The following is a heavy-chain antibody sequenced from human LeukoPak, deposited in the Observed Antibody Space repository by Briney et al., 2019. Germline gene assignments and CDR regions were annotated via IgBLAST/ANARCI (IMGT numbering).Heavy chain of an antibody. D-gene: IGHD6-19*01. Sequence: SETLSLTCTVSGGSISSSSYYWGGIRQPPGKGLKWIGSIYYSGSTYYNPSPKSRVTISVDTSKNQFSLKLSSVTAADTAVYYCARIIGSGWYAHYGMDVWGQGTTVTVSS. CDR3: ARIIGSGWYAHYGMDV. J-gene: IGHJ6*02. CDR2: IYYSGST. CDR1: GGSISSSSYY. V-gene: IGHV4-39*07.